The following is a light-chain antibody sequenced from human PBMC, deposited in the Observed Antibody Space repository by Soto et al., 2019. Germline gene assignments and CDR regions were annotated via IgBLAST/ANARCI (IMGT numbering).Light chain of an antibody. CDR2: DDS. J-gene: IGLJ1*01. V-gene: IGLV3-21*02. CDR1: NIGSKS. Sequence: SYELRHPPSVSLAPGQTARITCGGNNIGSKSVHWYQQKPGQAPVLVVDDDSDRPSGIPERFSGSNSGNTATLTISRVEAGDEAEYFCHVWDSSSEHVFGTGTRSPS. CDR3: HVWDSSSEHV.